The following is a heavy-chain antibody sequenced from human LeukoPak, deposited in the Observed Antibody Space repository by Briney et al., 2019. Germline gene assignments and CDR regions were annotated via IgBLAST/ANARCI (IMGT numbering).Heavy chain of an antibody. CDR1: GYTFTGYY. J-gene: IGHJ4*02. CDR2: INPNSGGT. Sequence: ASAKVSCKASGYTFTGYYMHWVRQAPGQGLEWMGWINPNSGGTNYAQKFQGRVTMTRDTSISTAYMELSRLRSDDTAVYYCARAEDIVVVVAATFDYWGQGTLVTVSS. V-gene: IGHV1-2*02. CDR3: ARAEDIVVVVAATFDY. D-gene: IGHD2-15*01.